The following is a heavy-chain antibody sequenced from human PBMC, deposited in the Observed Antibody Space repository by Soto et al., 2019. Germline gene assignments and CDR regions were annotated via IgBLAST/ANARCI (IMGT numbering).Heavy chain of an antibody. D-gene: IGHD2-2*01. Sequence: ETLCLTSTVFGASCSSGGYYWSWLRQPPGKGLEWIGYIYYSGSTNYNPSLKSRVTISVDTSKNQFSLKLSSVTAADTAVYYCAREVGYCSSPSCYGNYYGMDVWGQGTTVTGSS. J-gene: IGHJ6*02. CDR2: IYYSGST. V-gene: IGHV4-61*08. CDR1: GASCSSGGYY. CDR3: AREVGYCSSPSCYGNYYGMDV.